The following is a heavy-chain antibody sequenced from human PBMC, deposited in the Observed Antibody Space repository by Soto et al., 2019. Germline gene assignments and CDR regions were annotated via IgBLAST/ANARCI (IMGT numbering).Heavy chain of an antibody. CDR1: GGSFSGYY. CDR2: INHSGST. J-gene: IGHJ6*03. D-gene: IGHD3-10*01. V-gene: IGHV4-34*01. Sequence: QVQLQQWGAGLLKPSETLSLTCAVYGGSFSGYYWSWIRQPPGKGLEWIGEINHSGSTNYNPSLKSRVTISVDPSKNQFSLKLSSVTAADTAVYYCARVRGYGSGSYYRSYYYYYYMDVWGKGTTVTVSS. CDR3: ARVRGYGSGSYYRSYYYYYYMDV.